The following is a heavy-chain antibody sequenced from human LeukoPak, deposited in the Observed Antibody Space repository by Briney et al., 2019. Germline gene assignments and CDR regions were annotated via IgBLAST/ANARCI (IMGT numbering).Heavy chain of an antibody. CDR3: AKDYYDNSGWFDY. J-gene: IGHJ4*02. V-gene: IGHV3-23*01. Sequence: GGSLRLSCAASGFTCGTYSMNWVRQAPGKGLEWVSGIGGSGAVTYYADSVKGRFTISRDNSKNTLYLQLNTLRVEDTAIYYCAKDYYDNSGWFDYWGQGTLVTVSS. CDR2: IGGSGAVT. D-gene: IGHD3-22*01. CDR1: GFTCGTYS.